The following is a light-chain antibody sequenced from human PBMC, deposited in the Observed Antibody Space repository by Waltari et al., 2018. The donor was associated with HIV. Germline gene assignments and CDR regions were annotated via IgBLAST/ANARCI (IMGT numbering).Light chain of an antibody. J-gene: IGLJ1*01. CDR2: YDD. CDR1: SSNIGNNA. V-gene: IGLV1-36*01. CDR3: AAWDDSLHGYV. Sequence: QSVLTQPPSVSAAPRQRVTISCSGSSSNIGNNAVNWYQPLPGKAPKLLIYYDDLLPSGVSARFSGSKSGTSASLAISGLHSDDEADYYCAAWDDSLHGYVFGPGTKVTV.